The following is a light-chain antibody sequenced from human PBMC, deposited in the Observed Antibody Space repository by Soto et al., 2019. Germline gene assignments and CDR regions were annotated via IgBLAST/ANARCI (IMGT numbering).Light chain of an antibody. J-gene: IGKJ1*01. CDR1: ESVSSN. Sequence: EIVLTQSPGTLSLSPGERATLSCRASESVSSNVAWYQQKPGQTPRLLIYGASTRATGIPARFSGSGSGTEFTLTISSLQSEDFAVYYCQQYSIWRTFGQGTKVDIK. CDR3: QQYSIWRT. V-gene: IGKV3-15*01. CDR2: GAS.